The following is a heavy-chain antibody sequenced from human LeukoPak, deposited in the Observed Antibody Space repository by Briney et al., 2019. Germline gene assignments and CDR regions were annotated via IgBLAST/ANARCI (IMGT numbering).Heavy chain of an antibody. D-gene: IGHD5-12*01. CDR3: ASKLMGSGYDYALDY. CDR1: GGTLSSYA. V-gene: IGHV1-69*13. Sequence: APVKVSCKASGGTLSSYAISWVRQAPGQGLEWMGGIIPIFGTANYAQKFQGRVTITADESTSTAYMELSSLRSEDTAVYYCASKLMGSGYDYALDYWGQGTLVTVSS. J-gene: IGHJ4*02. CDR2: IIPIFGTA.